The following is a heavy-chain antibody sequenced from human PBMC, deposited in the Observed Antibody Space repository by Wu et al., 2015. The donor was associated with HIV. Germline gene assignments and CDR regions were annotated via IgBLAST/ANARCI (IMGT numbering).Heavy chain of an antibody. CDR1: GATFTSYA. D-gene: IGHD5-18*01. V-gene: IGHV1-69*13. CDR2: LIPMYGTA. CDR3: AGGGGRTSMDPFDF. J-gene: IGHJ4*02. Sequence: QVQLLQSGAEVKNPGSSVRVSCKASGATFTSYALSWVRQAPGQGLEWMGRLIPMYGTANYAQKFQGRVTIIADESTSTAYMDVSSLRSDDTAVYYCAGGGGRTSMDPFDFWGQGTLVTVSS.